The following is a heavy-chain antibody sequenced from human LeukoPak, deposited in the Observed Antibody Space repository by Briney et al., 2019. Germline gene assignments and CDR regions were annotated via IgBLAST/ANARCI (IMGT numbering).Heavy chain of an antibody. D-gene: IGHD2-8*01. J-gene: IGHJ6*03. Sequence: SETLSLTCTVSGGSISSSSYYWGWLRQPPGKGLEWFGSIYYSGSTYSNPSLKSRVTISVDTSKNQFPLKLSSDTAADTAVYYCARRVFEGETFYYCYYYYMDVWGKGTTATVSS. V-gene: IGHV4-39*01. CDR2: IYYSGST. CDR1: GGSISSSSYY. CDR3: ARRVFEGETFYYCYYYYMDV.